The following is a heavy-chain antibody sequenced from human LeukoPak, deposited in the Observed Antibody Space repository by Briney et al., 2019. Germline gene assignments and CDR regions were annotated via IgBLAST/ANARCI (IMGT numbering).Heavy chain of an antibody. V-gene: IGHV3-74*01. CDR1: GLSFSSYA. J-gene: IGHJ4*02. Sequence: GGSLRLSCAVSGLSFSSYATSWGRHAPGKGLVWVTRINRDGRTINYAASVKGRFTISSNNAKNTLYLQMKSLRAEGTAVYYCATAGNYRFDYWGQGTLVTVSS. CDR3: ATAGNYRFDY. D-gene: IGHD1-7*01. CDR2: INRDGRTI.